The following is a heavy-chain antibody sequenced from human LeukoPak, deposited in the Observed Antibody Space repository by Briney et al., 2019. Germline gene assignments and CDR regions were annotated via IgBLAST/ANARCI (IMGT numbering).Heavy chain of an antibody. J-gene: IGHJ6*02. CDR1: GFTVSSNY. Sequence: GGSLRLSCAASGFTVSSNYMSWVRQAPGKGLEWVSSISGSGDSTYYMESVKGRFTISRDNSKNTLYLQMNSLRAEDTAVYYCAKGGVAYYYYGMDVWGQGTTVTVSS. D-gene: IGHD2-8*02. CDR2: ISGSGDST. V-gene: IGHV3-23*01. CDR3: AKGGVAYYYYGMDV.